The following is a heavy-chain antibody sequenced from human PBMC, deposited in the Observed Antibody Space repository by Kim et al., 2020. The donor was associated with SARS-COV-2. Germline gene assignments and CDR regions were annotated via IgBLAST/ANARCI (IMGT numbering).Heavy chain of an antibody. J-gene: IGHJ4*02. CDR3: ARGLEYYYDSSGYYGY. Sequence: SETLSLTCAVYGGSFSGYYWSWIRQPPGKGLEWIGEINHSGSTNYNPSLKSRVTISVDTSKNQFSLKLSSVTAADTAVYYCARGLEYYYDSSGYYGYWGQGTLVTVSS. D-gene: IGHD3-22*01. CDR1: GGSFSGYY. V-gene: IGHV4-34*01. CDR2: INHSGST.